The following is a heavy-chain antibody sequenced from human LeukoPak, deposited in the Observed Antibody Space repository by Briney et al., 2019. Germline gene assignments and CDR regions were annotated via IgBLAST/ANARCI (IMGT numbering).Heavy chain of an antibody. V-gene: IGHV4-59*01. Sequence: NTSETLSLTCTVSGVSISSYYWSWIRQPPGKGLEWIGYIYYSGSTNYNPSLKSRVTISVDTSKNQFSLKLSSVTAADTAVYYCVREQRSYDFSSGFYIAHGMDVWGQGTTVIVSS. CDR2: IYYSGST. CDR1: GVSISSYY. D-gene: IGHD3-3*01. CDR3: VREQRSYDFSSGFYIAHGMDV. J-gene: IGHJ6*02.